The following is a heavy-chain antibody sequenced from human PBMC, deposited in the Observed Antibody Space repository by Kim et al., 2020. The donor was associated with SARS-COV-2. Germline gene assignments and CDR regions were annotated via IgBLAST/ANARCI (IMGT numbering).Heavy chain of an antibody. Sequence: GESLKISCRGSGFCFSAYYIAWVRQMPGKGLEYVGAIYPHDSDTRYAPSFQGHVAISADTSTRTAYLQWSSLKASDTAMYYCARLDDYGGDSHWGQGTLVTV. D-gene: IGHD2-21*02. CDR2: IYPHDSDT. CDR1: GFCFSAYY. CDR3: ARLDDYGGDSH. J-gene: IGHJ4*02. V-gene: IGHV5-51*01.